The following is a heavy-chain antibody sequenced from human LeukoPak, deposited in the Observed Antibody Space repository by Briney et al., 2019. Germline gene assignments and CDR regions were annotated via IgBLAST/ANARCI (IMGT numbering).Heavy chain of an antibody. Sequence: SDTLSLTCTVSGGSVTSGNYYWNWIRQLAGKGLEWIGRIYTNGGASYNPSLKSRVTISIDASKNQFSLKLSSVTAADTAVYYCARELPGYWGQGILVTVSS. CDR1: GGSVTSGNYY. CDR3: ARELPGY. D-gene: IGHD1-26*01. J-gene: IGHJ4*02. V-gene: IGHV4-61*02. CDR2: IYTNGGA.